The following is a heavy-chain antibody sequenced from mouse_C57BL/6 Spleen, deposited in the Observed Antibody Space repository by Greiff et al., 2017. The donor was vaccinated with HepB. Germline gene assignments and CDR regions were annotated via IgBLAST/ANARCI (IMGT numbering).Heavy chain of an antibody. D-gene: IGHD2-4*01. CDR2: IDPEDGET. CDR3: SRSLYYDHYFDY. V-gene: IGHV14-2*01. Sequence: EVQLQQSGAELVKPGASVKLSCTASGFNIKDYYMHWVKQRTEQGLEWIGRIDPEDGETNYAPKFQGKATITADTSSNTAYLQLSSLTSEDNAVYYWSRSLYYDHYFDYWGQGTTLTVSS. CDR1: GFNIKDYY. J-gene: IGHJ2*01.